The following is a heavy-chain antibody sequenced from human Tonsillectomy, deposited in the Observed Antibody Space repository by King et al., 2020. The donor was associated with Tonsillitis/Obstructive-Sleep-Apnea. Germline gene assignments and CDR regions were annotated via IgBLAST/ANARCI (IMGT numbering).Heavy chain of an antibody. D-gene: IGHD4-17*01. Sequence: VQLVESGGGLVQPGGSLRLSCAASGFTFSSYAMSWVRQAPGKGLEWGSAIRGIGGSTYYADPVYGRFTSSRDNSKNTLYLQMNSLRAEDTAVYYCAKDVVTTVTTVRWFDPWGQGTLVTVSS. CDR2: IRGIGGST. V-gene: IGHV3-23*04. J-gene: IGHJ5*02. CDR1: GFTFSSYA. CDR3: AKDVVTTVTTVRWFDP.